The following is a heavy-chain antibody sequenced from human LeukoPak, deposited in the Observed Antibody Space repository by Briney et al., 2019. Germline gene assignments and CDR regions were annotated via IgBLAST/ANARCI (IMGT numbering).Heavy chain of an antibody. CDR3: AKDHAGASGSYDN. J-gene: IGHJ4*02. D-gene: IGHD1-26*01. Sequence: PGGSLRLSCAASGFTFSSYGMHWVRQAPGKGLEWVAVISYDGSNKYYADSVKGRFTISRDNSKNTLYLQMNSLRAEDTAVYYCAKDHAGASGSYDNWGQGTLVTVSS. CDR2: ISYDGSNK. CDR1: GFTFSSYG. V-gene: IGHV3-30*18.